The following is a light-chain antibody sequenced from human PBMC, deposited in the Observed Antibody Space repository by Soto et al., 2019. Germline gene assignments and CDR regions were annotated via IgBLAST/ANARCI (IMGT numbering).Light chain of an antibody. CDR3: QSYDDSLSGWV. CDR2: GNS. Sequence: QSVLTQPPSVSGAPGQRVTISCTGSSSNIGAGQALHWYQHLPGAAPKLLMYGNSDRPSGVPDRFSGSKSGTSASLAIPGLHPEDEADYYCQSYDDSLSGWVFGGGTKLTVL. CDR1: SSNIGAGQA. J-gene: IGLJ3*02. V-gene: IGLV1-40*01.